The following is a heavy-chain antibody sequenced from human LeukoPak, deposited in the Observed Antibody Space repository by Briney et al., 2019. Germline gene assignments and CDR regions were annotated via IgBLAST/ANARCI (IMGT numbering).Heavy chain of an antibody. CDR2: ISSSSSYI. CDR3: AKDRAPSALGYYYYGMDV. D-gene: IGHD1-26*01. J-gene: IGHJ6*02. Sequence: PGGSLRLSCAASGFTFSSYSMNWVRQAPGKGLEWVSSISSSSSYIYYADSVKGRFTISRDNAKNSLYLQMNSLRAEDTAVYYRAKDRAPSALGYYYYGMDVWGQGTTVTVSS. V-gene: IGHV3-21*01. CDR1: GFTFSSYS.